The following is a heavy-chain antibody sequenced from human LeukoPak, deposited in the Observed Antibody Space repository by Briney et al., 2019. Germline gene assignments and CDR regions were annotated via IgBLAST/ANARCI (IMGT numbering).Heavy chain of an antibody. CDR2: INHSGST. J-gene: IGHJ4*02. Sequence: PSETLSLTCAVYGGSFSGYYWSWIRQPPGKGLEWIGEINHSGSTNYNPSLKSRVTISVDTSKNQFSLKLSSVTAADTAVYYCARAPHYYGMVFDYWGQGTLVTVSS. CDR3: ARAPHYYGMVFDY. D-gene: IGHD3-10*01. V-gene: IGHV4-34*01. CDR1: GGSFSGYY.